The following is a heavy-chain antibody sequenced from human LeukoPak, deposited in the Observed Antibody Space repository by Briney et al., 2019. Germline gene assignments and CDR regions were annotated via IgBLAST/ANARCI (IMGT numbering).Heavy chain of an antibody. Sequence: GGSLRLSCAAPGFTFSSYSMNWVRQAPGKGLEWVSYISSSSSTIYYADSVKGRFTISRDNAKNSLYLQMNSLRAEDTAVYYCARDRGRNDFWSGFDIWGQGTMVTVSS. CDR3: ARDRGRNDFWSGFDI. D-gene: IGHD3-3*01. V-gene: IGHV3-48*01. CDR2: ISSSSSTI. J-gene: IGHJ3*02. CDR1: GFTFSSYS.